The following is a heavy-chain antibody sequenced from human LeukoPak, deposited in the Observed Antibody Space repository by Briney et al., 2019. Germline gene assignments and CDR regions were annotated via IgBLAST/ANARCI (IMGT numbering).Heavy chain of an antibody. V-gene: IGHV3-11*04. CDR1: GFTFSDYY. Sequence: PGGSLSLSCAASGFTFSDYYMIWIRQAPGKGLEWVSYISSRGTATYYADSVRGRFTISRDNAKNSLHLQMNSLRVEDTAVYYCARDGIVVVPAAMDYWGQGTLVTVSS. CDR3: ARDGIVVVPAAMDY. D-gene: IGHD2-2*01. J-gene: IGHJ4*02. CDR2: ISSRGTAT.